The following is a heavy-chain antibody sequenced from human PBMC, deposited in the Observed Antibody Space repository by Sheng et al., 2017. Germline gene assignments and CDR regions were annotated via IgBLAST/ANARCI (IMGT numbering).Heavy chain of an antibody. CDR2: ISHDGSGK. CDR1: GFTFSSYG. CDR3: AKDTSSGYLDY. D-gene: IGHD3-22*01. Sequence: QVQLVESGGGVVQPGRSLRLSCAASGFTFSSYGMHWVRQAPGKGLEWMTLISHDGSGKFYADSVKGRFTVSRDNSKNTMYMQMNSLRKDDTAVYYCAKDTSSGYLDYWGQGTLVTVSA. J-gene: IGHJ4*02. V-gene: IGHV3-30*18.